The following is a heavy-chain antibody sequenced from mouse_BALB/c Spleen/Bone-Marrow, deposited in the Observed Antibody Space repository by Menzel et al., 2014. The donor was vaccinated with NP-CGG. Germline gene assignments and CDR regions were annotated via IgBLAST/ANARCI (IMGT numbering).Heavy chain of an antibody. J-gene: IGHJ2*01. CDR1: GFNIKDTY. CDR2: IDPANGNT. D-gene: IGHD2-2*01. Sequence: EVQLQQSGADLVKPGASVKLSCTTSGFNIKDTYMHWVKQRPEQGLEWIGRIDPANGNTKYDPKFQGKATITADTSSNTAYLQLSSLTSEDTAVYYCARWDGYASDYWGQGTTLTVSS. V-gene: IGHV14-3*02. CDR3: ARWDGYASDY.